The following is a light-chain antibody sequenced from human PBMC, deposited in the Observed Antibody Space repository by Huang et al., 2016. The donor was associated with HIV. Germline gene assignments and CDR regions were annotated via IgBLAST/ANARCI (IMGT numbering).Light chain of an antibody. CDR1: QSILYNSNNKNY. V-gene: IGKV4-1*01. Sequence: DIVMTQSPDSLAVSLGERATIHCKSSQSILYNSNNKNYLAWYQQKPGQTPKLLIYWASTRESGVPDRFSGSGSGTDYTLTISRLQAEDVAVYYCHQYYNTPPTFGGGTKVEIK. J-gene: IGKJ4*01. CDR3: HQYYNTPPT. CDR2: WAS.